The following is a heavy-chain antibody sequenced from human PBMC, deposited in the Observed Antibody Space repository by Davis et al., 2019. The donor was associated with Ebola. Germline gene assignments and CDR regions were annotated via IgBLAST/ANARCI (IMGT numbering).Heavy chain of an antibody. D-gene: IGHD3-22*01. CDR2: ISGSGGST. CDR1: VITFSSYA. Sequence: GGSLTLSCTDSVITFSSYAMTWVRQAPGKGLEWVSAISGSGGSTYYADSVKGRFTISRDNPKNTLYLQMNSLRAEDTAVYYCAKDGGSGYYYGSGYYYGMDVWGKGTTVTVSS. J-gene: IGHJ6*04. CDR3: AKDGGSGYYYGSGYYYGMDV. V-gene: IGHV3-23*01.